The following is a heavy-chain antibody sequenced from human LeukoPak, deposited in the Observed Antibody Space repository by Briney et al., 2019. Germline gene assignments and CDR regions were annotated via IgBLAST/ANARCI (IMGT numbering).Heavy chain of an antibody. Sequence: GRSLRLSCAASGFTFSSYGMHWVRQAPGKGLEWVAVISYDGSNKYYGDSVKGRFTISRDISKNTLYLQMNSLRAEDTAVYYCAKDRYCSGGYCYSGDYFDYWGQGTLVTVSS. D-gene: IGHD2-15*01. CDR1: GFTFSSYG. V-gene: IGHV3-30*18. CDR2: ISYDGSNK. J-gene: IGHJ4*02. CDR3: AKDRYCSGGYCYSGDYFDY.